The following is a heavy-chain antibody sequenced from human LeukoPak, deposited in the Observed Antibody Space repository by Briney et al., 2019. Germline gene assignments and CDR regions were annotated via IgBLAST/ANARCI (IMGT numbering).Heavy chain of an antibody. CDR1: GYTFTVYY. D-gene: IGHD3-3*01. Sequence: ASVTVSCKSSGYTFTVYYMHWVRQAPGQGLEWMGWINPNSGGTNYAQKFQGRVTLTRDTSISTAYMELNRLRSDDTAVYYCARALEWTSDYWGQGTLVTVSS. V-gene: IGHV1-2*02. CDR3: ARALEWTSDY. CDR2: INPNSGGT. J-gene: IGHJ4*02.